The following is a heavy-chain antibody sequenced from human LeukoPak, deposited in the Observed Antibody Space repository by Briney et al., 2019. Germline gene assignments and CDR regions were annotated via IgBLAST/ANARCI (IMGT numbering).Heavy chain of an antibody. CDR1: GFTFNSNA. CDR2: IRSDGSKT. Sequence: PGGSLRLSCTASGFTFNSNAMHWVRQAPGKGLEWVAFIRSDGSKTYYADSVKGRFTISRDGSKNTLYLHMNSLRPDDTAVYYCAKDRPYQWGQGTVVIVSS. CDR3: AKDRPYQ. J-gene: IGHJ4*02. V-gene: IGHV3-30*02.